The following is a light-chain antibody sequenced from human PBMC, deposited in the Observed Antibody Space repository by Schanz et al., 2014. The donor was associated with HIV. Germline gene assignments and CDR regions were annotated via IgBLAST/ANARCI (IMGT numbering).Light chain of an antibody. CDR2: TND. CDR3: AAWDDSLSGVV. CDR1: SSNIGSHT. J-gene: IGLJ2*01. V-gene: IGLV1-44*01. Sequence: QSVLTQPPSASGTPGQRVTISCSGSSSNIGSHTVNWYQQLPGTAPKLLMYTNDQRPSGVPDRFSGSKSGTSASLAISGLQSEDEADYYCAAWDDSLSGVVFGGGTKLTVL.